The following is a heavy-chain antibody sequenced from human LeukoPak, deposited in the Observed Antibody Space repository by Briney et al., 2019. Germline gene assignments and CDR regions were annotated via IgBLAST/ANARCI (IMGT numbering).Heavy chain of an antibody. D-gene: IGHD2-15*01. CDR3: ARARAIPYCSGGSCYSTNWFDP. Sequence: AGGSLRLSCAASGFTFSSYGISWVRQAPGQGLEWMGWISAYNGNTNYAQKLQGRVTMTTDTSTSTAYMELRSLRSDDTAVYYCARARAIPYCSGGSCYSTNWFDPWGQGTLVTVSS. CDR2: ISAYNGNT. V-gene: IGHV1-18*01. CDR1: GFTFSSYG. J-gene: IGHJ5*02.